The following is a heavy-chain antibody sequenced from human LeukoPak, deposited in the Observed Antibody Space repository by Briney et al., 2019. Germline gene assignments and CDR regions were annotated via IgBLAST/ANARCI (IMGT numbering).Heavy chain of an antibody. CDR3: ARAVRGSGSPH. J-gene: IGHJ4*02. D-gene: IGHD3-10*01. Sequence: SETLSLTCAVYGGSFSGYYWSWIRQPPGKGLEWIGEINHSGSTNYNPSLKSRVTISVDTSKNQFSLKLSSVTAADMAVYYCARAVRGSGSPHWGQGTLVTVSS. V-gene: IGHV4-34*01. CDR1: GGSFSGYY. CDR2: INHSGST.